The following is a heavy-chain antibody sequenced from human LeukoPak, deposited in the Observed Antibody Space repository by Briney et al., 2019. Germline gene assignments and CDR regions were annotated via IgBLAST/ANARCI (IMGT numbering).Heavy chain of an antibody. CDR1: GYTFTSYD. J-gene: IGHJ2*01. Sequence: ASVKVSCKASGYTFTSYDINWVRQATGQGLEWMGWMNPNSGNTGYAQKFQGRVTITRNTSISTAYMELSSLRSEDTAVYYCARSKVGIAAAGTYWYFDLWGRGTLVTVSS. D-gene: IGHD6-13*01. V-gene: IGHV1-8*03. CDR3: ARSKVGIAAAGTYWYFDL. CDR2: MNPNSGNT.